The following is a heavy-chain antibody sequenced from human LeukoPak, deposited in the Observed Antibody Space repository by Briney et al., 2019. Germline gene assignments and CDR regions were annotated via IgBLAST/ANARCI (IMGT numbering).Heavy chain of an antibody. J-gene: IGHJ5*02. D-gene: IGHD6-13*01. CDR3: ARTYSSSWYHDNWFDP. Sequence: GGSLRLSCAASGFAFDDYAMHWVRQVPGKGLEYVSAISSSGGSTYYANSVKGRFTISRDNSKNTLYLQMGSLRAEDMAVYYCARTYSSSWYHDNWFDPWGQGTLVTVSS. CDR2: ISSSGGST. V-gene: IGHV3-64*01. CDR1: GFAFDDYA.